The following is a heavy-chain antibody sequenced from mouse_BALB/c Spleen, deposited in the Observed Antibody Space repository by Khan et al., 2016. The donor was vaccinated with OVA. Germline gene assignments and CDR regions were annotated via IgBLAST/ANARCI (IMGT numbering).Heavy chain of an antibody. D-gene: IGHD2-4*01. Sequence: EVQLQEPGPGLVKPSQSLSLTCTVTGYSITSNYAWSWIRQFPGNQLEWMGYISYSGSTNYNPSLQSRISVTGDPSENQFFLQLNSVTSEDTATYYCARQNYDGYALDDWGQGTSVTVSS. J-gene: IGHJ4*01. CDR2: ISYSGST. CDR1: GYSITSNYA. CDR3: ARQNYDGYALDD. V-gene: IGHV3-2*02.